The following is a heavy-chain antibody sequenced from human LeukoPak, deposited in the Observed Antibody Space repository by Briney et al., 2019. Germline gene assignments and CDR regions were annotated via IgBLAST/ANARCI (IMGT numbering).Heavy chain of an antibody. D-gene: IGHD3-16*01. V-gene: IGHV3-23*01. J-gene: IGHJ4*02. CDR2: ISPSGGIT. CDR3: ATFFAEAGG. CDR1: GFTFSSYG. Sequence: GGSLRLSCAASGFTFSSYGMSWVRQAPGKGLEWVSGISPSGGITYYTDSVKGRFTISRDNSKNTLYLQMNSLRAEDTAVYYCATFFAEAGGWGQGTLVTVSS.